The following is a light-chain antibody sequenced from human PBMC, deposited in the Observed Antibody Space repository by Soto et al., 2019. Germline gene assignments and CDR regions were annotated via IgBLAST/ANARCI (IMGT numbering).Light chain of an antibody. CDR2: DAS. CDR1: QSIGSS. V-gene: IGKV1-5*01. J-gene: IGKJ1*01. Sequence: DIQMTQSPSTLSASVGDRVTITCRASQSIGSSLAWYQQKPGKAPKVLIYDASTLESGVPSRFSGSGSGTEFTLTISSLQPEDSATYYCQQHNSSPWTFGQGTKVDIK. CDR3: QQHNSSPWT.